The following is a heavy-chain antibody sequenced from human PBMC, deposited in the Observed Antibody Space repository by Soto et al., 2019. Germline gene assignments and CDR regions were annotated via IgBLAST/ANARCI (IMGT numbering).Heavy chain of an antibody. CDR1: GDSFRNFW. CDR2: IRPGGSDT. D-gene: IGHD2-8*01. J-gene: IGHJ6*02. V-gene: IGHV5-51*01. Sequence: PGESLKISFKGSGDSFRNFWIGGVRQMPGKGLEWMGIIRPGGSDTRYGPSFQGQVTISVDKSITTAYLQWSSLKASDTAIYFCARSPHGYGMDVWGQGTTVTVSS. CDR3: ARSPHGYGMDV.